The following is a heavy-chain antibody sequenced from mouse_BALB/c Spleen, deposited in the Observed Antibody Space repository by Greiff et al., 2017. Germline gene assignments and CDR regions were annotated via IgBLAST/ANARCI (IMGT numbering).Heavy chain of an antibody. Sequence: EVQLQQSGPELVKPGASVKMSCKASGYTFTSYVMHWVKQKPGQGLEWIGYINPYNDGTKYNEKFKGKATLTSDKSSSTAYMELSSLTSEDSAVYYCARGEYSITTVVADYAMDYWGQGTSVTVSS. CDR1: GYTFTSYV. CDR2: INPYNDGT. V-gene: IGHV1-14*01. J-gene: IGHJ4*01. D-gene: IGHD1-1*01. CDR3: ARGEYSITTVVADYAMDY.